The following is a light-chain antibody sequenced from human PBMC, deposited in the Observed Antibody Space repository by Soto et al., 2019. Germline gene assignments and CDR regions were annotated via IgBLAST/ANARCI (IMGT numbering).Light chain of an antibody. CDR2: DVS. CDR1: SSDVGSYNL. Sequence: QSALTQPASVSGSPGQSITISCTGTSSDVGSYNLVSWYQQHPGKAPKLIIYDVSKRPSGVSNRFSGSKSGKTASLTISGLQAEDEADYYRCSYADNSRVFGGGTKLTVL. CDR3: CSYADNSRV. V-gene: IGLV2-23*02. J-gene: IGLJ3*02.